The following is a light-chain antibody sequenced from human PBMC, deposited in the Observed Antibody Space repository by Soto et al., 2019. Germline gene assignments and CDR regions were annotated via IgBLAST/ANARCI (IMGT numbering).Light chain of an antibody. CDR3: AAWDDSLSVL. J-gene: IGLJ2*01. V-gene: IGLV1-47*01. CDR2: RNN. Sequence: QSALTQPPSASGTPGQRVTISCSGSSSNIGSNYVYWYQQLPGTAPKLLIYRNNQRPSGVPDRFSGSKSGTSASLAISGLRSEDEADYYCAAWDDSLSVLIGGGTKLTVL. CDR1: SSNIGSNY.